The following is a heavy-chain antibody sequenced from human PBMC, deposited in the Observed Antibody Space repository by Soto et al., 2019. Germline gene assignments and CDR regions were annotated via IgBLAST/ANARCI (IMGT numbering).Heavy chain of an antibody. CDR3: AKDAPGSGWLSDY. J-gene: IGHJ4*02. Sequence: EVQLLESGGGVTQPGGSLRLSCAASGFTFRIYAMIWVRQAPGKGLEWVSTISGNGGTSYADFVRGRFTISRDNSKNTLYLQMNSLRAEDTAVYYCAKDAPGSGWLSDYWGQGTRVTVSS. CDR2: ISGNGGT. CDR1: GFTFRIYA. D-gene: IGHD3-22*01. V-gene: IGHV3-23*01.